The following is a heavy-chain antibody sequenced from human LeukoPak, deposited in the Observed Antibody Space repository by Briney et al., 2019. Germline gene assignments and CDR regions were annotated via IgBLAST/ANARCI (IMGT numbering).Heavy chain of an antibody. J-gene: IGHJ6*03. CDR1: GYTFTDHF. CDR2: INPNTGGT. V-gene: IGHV1-2*06. Sequence: ASAKVSCKASGYTFTDHFIQWVRQAPGQGPEWMGRINPNTGGTNYAQKFQGRVTFTIDTSTNTAYMELSRLRPDDTAVYYCARDGFQGMILYVVYYMDVWGKGTTVTVSS. CDR3: ARDGFQGMILYVVYYMDV. D-gene: IGHD2-21*01.